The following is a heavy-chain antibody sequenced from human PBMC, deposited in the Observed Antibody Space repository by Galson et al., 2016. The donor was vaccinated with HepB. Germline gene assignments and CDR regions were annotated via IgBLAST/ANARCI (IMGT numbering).Heavy chain of an antibody. J-gene: IGHJ4*02. CDR1: GFPFSGYS. Sequence: SLRLSCAASGFPFSGYSMRWVRQAPGKGLEWVSYISDSGDTTYYADAVKGRFTISRDNAKNALFLQMNSLRDDDTAGFYCARDNGLAYFDYWGQGTLVTVSS. CDR3: ARDNGLAYFDY. CDR2: ISDSGDTT. V-gene: IGHV3-48*02.